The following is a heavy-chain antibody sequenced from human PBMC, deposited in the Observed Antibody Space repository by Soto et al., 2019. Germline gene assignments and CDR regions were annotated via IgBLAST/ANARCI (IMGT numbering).Heavy chain of an antibody. CDR3: AKDRGGSYSSSSLDY. D-gene: IGHD6-6*01. Sequence: GGSLRLSCAASGFTFSSYAMSWVRQAPGKGLEWVSAISGSGGSTYYADSVKGRFTISRDNSKNTLYLQMNSLRAEDTAVYYCAKDRGGSYSSSSLDYWGQGTLVTVSS. V-gene: IGHV3-23*01. CDR1: GFTFSSYA. J-gene: IGHJ4*02. CDR2: ISGSGGST.